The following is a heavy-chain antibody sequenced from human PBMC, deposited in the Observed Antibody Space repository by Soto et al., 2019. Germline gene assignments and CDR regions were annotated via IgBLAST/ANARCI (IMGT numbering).Heavy chain of an antibody. V-gene: IGHV4-59*01. CDR1: GDSMTNAY. J-gene: IGHJ4*02. CDR2: IYYSVKT. Sequence: SETLSLTCMVSGDSMTNAYWTWIRRPPGKGLAWIGYIYYSVKTDYNPALQSRVSISIDTSRKQFSLNLSSVTAADTAMYYCARSDLGGNFDSWGERILVTV. CDR3: ARSDLGGNFDS. D-gene: IGHD2-15*01.